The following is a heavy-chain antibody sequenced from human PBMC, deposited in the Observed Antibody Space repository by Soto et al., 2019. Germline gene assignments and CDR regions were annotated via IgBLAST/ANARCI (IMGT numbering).Heavy chain of an antibody. V-gene: IGHV4-39*01. CDR1: GGSISSSSYY. CDR3: ARQGGYSYGYYYYMDV. J-gene: IGHJ6*03. Sequence: QLQLQESGPGLVKPSETLSLTCTVSGGSISSSSYYWGWIRQPPGKGLEWIGSIYYSGSTYYNPSLKSRVTISVDTSKNQFSLKLSSVTAADTAVYYCARQGGYSYGYYYYMDVWGKGTTVTVSS. D-gene: IGHD5-18*01. CDR2: IYYSGST.